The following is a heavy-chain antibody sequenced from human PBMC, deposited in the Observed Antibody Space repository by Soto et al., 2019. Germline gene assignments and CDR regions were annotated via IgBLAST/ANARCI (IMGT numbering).Heavy chain of an antibody. D-gene: IGHD6-13*01. J-gene: IGHJ4*02. V-gene: IGHV4-30-2*01. Sequence: QLQLQESGSGLVKPSQTLSLTCAVSGGSFSSGGYSWSWIRQPPGKGLEWIGYIYPNGRTHYNPSLKSRVAISVDRSKNQFSLELISVTDADTAVYYCARVPAAGRAYFDYWGQGNLVTVSS. CDR3: ARVPAAGRAYFDY. CDR2: IYPNGRT. CDR1: GGSFSSGGYS.